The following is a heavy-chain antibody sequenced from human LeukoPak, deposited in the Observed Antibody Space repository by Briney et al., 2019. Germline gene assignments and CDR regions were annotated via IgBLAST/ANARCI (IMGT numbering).Heavy chain of an antibody. J-gene: IGHJ6*02. CDR3: ARGEGPTRYYYYGMDV. V-gene: IGHV4-31*03. Sequence: PSETLSLTCTVSGGSISSSGYYWSWIRQHPGKGLEWIGYIYYSGSTYYNPSLKSRVTISVDTSKNQFSLKLSSVTAADTAVYYCARGEGPTRYYYYGMDVWGQGTTVTVSS. CDR1: GGSISSSGYY. CDR2: IYYSGST.